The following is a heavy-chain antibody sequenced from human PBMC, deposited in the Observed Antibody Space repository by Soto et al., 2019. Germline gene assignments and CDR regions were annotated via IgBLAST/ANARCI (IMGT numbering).Heavy chain of an antibody. CDR3: ARGLITGSSYSGGRYYFDL. V-gene: IGHV4-59*01. Sequence: TSETLSLTCTVSGGSISSYYWSWFRQPPGKGLEWSGYIYYSGSTNYNPSLKSRVTISVDTSKNQFSLKLSSVTAADAAVYYCARGLITGSSYSGGRYYFDLRGQRTPVTVSS. CDR1: GGSISSYY. D-gene: IGHD1-26*01. CDR2: IYYSGST. J-gene: IGHJ4*02.